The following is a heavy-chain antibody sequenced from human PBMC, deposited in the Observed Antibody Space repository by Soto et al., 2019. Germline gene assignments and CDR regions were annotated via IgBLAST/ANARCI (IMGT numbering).Heavy chain of an antibody. CDR3: AHRVILGGSYPPSFEY. CDR1: GFSLSTTGMG. Sequence: QITLKESGPTLVKPTQTLTLTCTFSGFSLSTTGMGVGWIRQPPGKALEWLALIYWDGDKRYSPSLKSRLTITNDTSKNQVVLTMTNMAPVDTATYFCAHRVILGGSYPPSFEYWGQGSLVTVSS. J-gene: IGHJ4*02. CDR2: IYWDGDK. D-gene: IGHD1-26*01. V-gene: IGHV2-5*02.